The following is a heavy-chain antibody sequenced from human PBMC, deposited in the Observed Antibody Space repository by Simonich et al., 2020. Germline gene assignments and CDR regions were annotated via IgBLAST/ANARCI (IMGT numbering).Heavy chain of an antibody. Sequence: QVQLVESGGGVVQPGRSLRLSCAASGFTFSSYGMHWVRQAPGKGLERVAVIWYDGSNKYYADSGKGRFTISRDNSKNTLYLQMNSLRAEDTAVYYCARDGGYCSSTSCLPYYYMDVWGKGTTVTVSS. J-gene: IGHJ6*03. D-gene: IGHD2-2*01. CDR2: IWYDGSNK. CDR3: ARDGGYCSSTSCLPYYYMDV. V-gene: IGHV3-33*01. CDR1: GFTFSSYG.